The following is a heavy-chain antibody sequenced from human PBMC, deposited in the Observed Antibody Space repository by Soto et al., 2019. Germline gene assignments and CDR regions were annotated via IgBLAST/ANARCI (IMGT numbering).Heavy chain of an antibody. V-gene: IGHV1-8*01. CDR1: GYTFTSYD. CDR3: ARGPLVGNYARDYYYYMDV. CDR2: MNPNSGNT. J-gene: IGHJ6*03. D-gene: IGHD4-4*01. Sequence: ASVKVSCKASGYTFTSYDINWVRQATGQGLEWMGWMNPNSGNTGYAQKFQGRVTMTRNTSISTAYMELSSLRSEDTAVYYCARGPLVGNYARDYYYYMDVGGKGTTVPVPS.